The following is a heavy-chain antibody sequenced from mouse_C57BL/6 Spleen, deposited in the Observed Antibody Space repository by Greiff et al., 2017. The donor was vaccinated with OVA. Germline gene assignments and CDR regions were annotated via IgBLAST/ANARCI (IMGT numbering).Heavy chain of an antibody. Sequence: QVQLQQPGAELVRPGSSVKLSCKASGYTFTSYWMDWVKQRPGQGLEWIGNIYPSDSETHYNQKFKDKATLTVDKSSSTAYMQLSSLTSEDSAVYYCARFGGSDEYWGQGTSLTVAS. CDR2: IYPSDSET. J-gene: IGHJ2*02. CDR3: ARFGGSDEY. V-gene: IGHV1-61*01. CDR1: GYTFTSYW.